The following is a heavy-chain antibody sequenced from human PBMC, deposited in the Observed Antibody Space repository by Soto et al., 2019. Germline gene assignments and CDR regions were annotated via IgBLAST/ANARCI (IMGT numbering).Heavy chain of an antibody. CDR3: ARGTYRSKTNFDY. CDR2: ISSSSGTI. J-gene: IGHJ4*02. V-gene: IGHV3-11*01. Sequence: GGYLRLCCAASGFTFSDYYMTWIRQAPGSGLEWVSYISSSSGTISYANSVKGRFTISRDNAQNSLYLQMTSLRAEDTAVYYCARGTYRSKTNFDYWGQGTLVTVSS. CDR1: GFTFSDYY. D-gene: IGHD6-13*01.